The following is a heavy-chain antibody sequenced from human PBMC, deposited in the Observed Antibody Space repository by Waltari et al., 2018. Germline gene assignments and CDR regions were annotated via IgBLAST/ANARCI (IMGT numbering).Heavy chain of an antibody. J-gene: IGHJ4*02. CDR1: GYSISSGYY. D-gene: IGHD3-10*01. CDR2: IYHSGST. CDR3: ARHGSGSYSPAEIDY. V-gene: IGHV4-38-2*01. Sequence: QVQLQESGPGLVKPSETLSLTCAGSGYSISSGYYWGWIRQTPGKGLEWIGSIYHSGSTYYNPSLKSRVTISVDTSKNQFSLKLSSVTAADTAVYYCARHGSGSYSPAEIDYWGQGTLVTVSS.